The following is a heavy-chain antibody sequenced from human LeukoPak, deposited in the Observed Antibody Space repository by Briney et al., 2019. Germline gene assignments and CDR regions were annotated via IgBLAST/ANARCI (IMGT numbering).Heavy chain of an antibody. V-gene: IGHV3-33*01. CDR1: GFIFSSYG. J-gene: IGHJ3*02. D-gene: IGHD3-22*01. CDR3: AREMGSSGPEDAFDI. Sequence: GGSLRLSCAASGFIFSSYGMHWVRQAPGKGLEWVAVIWYDGSNKYYADSVKGRFTISRDNSKNTLYLQMNSLRAEDTAVYYCAREMGSSGPEDAFDIWGQGTMVTVSS. CDR2: IWYDGSNK.